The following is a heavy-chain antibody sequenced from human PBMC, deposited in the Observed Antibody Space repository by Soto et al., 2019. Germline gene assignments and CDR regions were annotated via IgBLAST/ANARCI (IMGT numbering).Heavy chain of an antibody. V-gene: IGHV2-5*02. Sequence: QITLKESGPTLVKPTQTLTLTCTFSGFSLSTSGVGVGWIRQPPGKALDWLALIYWDDDKRFSPSLKSRLTITKDTSKNPVVLTMTNMDPVDTATYYCEHRPEHLGELSFSYFDYWGQGILVTVSS. CDR3: EHRPEHLGELSFSYFDY. D-gene: IGHD3-16*02. CDR2: IYWDDDK. CDR1: GFSLSTSGVG. J-gene: IGHJ4*02.